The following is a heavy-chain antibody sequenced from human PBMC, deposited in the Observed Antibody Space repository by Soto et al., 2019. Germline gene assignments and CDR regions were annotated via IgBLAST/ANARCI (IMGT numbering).Heavy chain of an antibody. D-gene: IGHD6-19*01. CDR3: AKSRGSGWSFYY. J-gene: IGHJ4*02. V-gene: IGHV3-23*01. CDR1: GFTFSSYA. Sequence: EVQLLESGGGLVQPGGSLRLSFAASGFTFSSYAMSWVRQAPGKGLGGVSAISGSGDTTYYADSVKGRFTISRDNYKNTLYLQMNSLRAEDTALYYCAKSRGSGWSFYYWGQGTLVTVSS. CDR2: ISGSGDTT.